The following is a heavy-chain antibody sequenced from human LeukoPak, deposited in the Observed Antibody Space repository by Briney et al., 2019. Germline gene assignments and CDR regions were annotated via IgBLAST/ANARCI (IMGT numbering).Heavy chain of an antibody. CDR2: IYTSGST. Sequence: SKTLSLTCTVSGGSISSYYWSWIRQPAGKGLEWIGRIYTSGSTNYNPSLKSRVTMSVDTSKNQFSLKLSSVTAADTAVYYCARGGIAAAGSLFDYWGQGTLVTVSS. CDR3: ARGGIAAAGSLFDY. V-gene: IGHV4-4*07. D-gene: IGHD6-13*01. CDR1: GGSISSYY. J-gene: IGHJ4*02.